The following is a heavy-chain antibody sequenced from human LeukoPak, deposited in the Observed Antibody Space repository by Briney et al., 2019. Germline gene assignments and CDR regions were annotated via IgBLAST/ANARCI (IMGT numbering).Heavy chain of an antibody. CDR3: ARGYYYGSGSYFDY. Sequence: PSETLSLTCAVYGESLSAYYWNWIRQPPGKGLEWIGEINHSGSTNYNPSLKSRVTISVDTSKNQFSLKLSSVTAADTAVYYCARGYYYGSGSYFDYWGQGTLVTVSS. CDR2: INHSGST. V-gene: IGHV4-34*01. D-gene: IGHD3-10*01. CDR1: GESLSAYY. J-gene: IGHJ4*02.